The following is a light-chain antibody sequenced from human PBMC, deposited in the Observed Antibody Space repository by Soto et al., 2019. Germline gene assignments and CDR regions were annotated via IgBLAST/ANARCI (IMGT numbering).Light chain of an antibody. V-gene: IGLV1-40*01. CDR1: SSNIGAGYD. CDR3: QSYDSSLSAPV. CDR2: GNS. J-gene: IGLJ1*01. Sequence: QSVLTQPPSVSGAPGQGVTISCTGSSSNIGAGYDVHWYQQLPGTAPKLLIYGNSNRPSGVPDRFSGSKSGTSASLAITGLQAEDEVDYYCQSYDSSLSAPVFGTGTKLTVL.